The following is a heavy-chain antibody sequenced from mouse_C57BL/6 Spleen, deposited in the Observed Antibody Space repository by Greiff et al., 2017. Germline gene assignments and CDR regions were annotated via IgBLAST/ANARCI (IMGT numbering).Heavy chain of an antibody. Sequence: VQLQQSGPELVKPGASVKISCKASGYAFSSSWMNWVKQRPGKGLEWIGRIYPGDGDTNYNGKFKGKATLTADKSSSTAYMQLSSLTSEDSAVYFCARFITTVDGYWYFDVWGTGTTVTVSS. V-gene: IGHV1-82*01. D-gene: IGHD1-1*01. CDR2: IYPGDGDT. J-gene: IGHJ1*03. CDR1: GYAFSSSW. CDR3: ARFITTVDGYWYFDV.